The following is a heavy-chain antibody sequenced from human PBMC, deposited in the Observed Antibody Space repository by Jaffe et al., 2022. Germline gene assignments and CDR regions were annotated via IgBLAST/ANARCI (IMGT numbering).Heavy chain of an antibody. V-gene: IGHV4-4*02. CDR3: AIHRGGYCSGGSCYSSAFDI. CDR1: GGSISSSNW. CDR2: IYHSGST. J-gene: IGHJ3*02. D-gene: IGHD2-15*01. Sequence: QVQLQESGPGLVKPSGTLSLTCAVSGGSISSSNWWSWVRQPPGKGLEWIGEIYHSGSTNYNPSLKSRVTISVDKSKNQFSLKLSSVTAADTAVYYCAIHRGGYCSGGSCYSSAFDIWGQGTMVTVSS.